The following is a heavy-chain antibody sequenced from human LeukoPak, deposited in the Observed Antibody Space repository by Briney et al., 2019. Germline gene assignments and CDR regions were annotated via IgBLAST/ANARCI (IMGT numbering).Heavy chain of an antibody. CDR1: GFTFSNAW. CDR2: IKSKTDGGTT. V-gene: IGHV3-15*01. CDR3: TTDRGSRPGGQKN. Sequence: GGSLRLSCAASGFTFSNAWMSWVRQAPGKGLEWVGRIKSKTDGGTTDYAAPVKGRFTISRDDSKNTLYLQMNSLKTEDTAVYYCTTDRGSRPGGQKNWGQGTLVTVSS. J-gene: IGHJ4*02. D-gene: IGHD5-12*01.